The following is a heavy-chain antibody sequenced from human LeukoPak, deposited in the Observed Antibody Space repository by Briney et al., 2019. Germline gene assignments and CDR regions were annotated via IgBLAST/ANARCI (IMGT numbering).Heavy chain of an antibody. V-gene: IGHV4-34*01. J-gene: IGHJ4*02. CDR2: INHSGST. D-gene: IGHD5-18*01. Sequence: SETLSLTCAVYGGSFSGYYWSWIRQPPGKGLEWIGEINHSGSTNYNPSLKSRVTISVDTSKNQFSLKLSSVTAADTAVYYCARPAGGYSYGDYFDYWGQGTLVTVSS. CDR1: GGSFSGYY. CDR3: ARPAGGYSYGDYFDY.